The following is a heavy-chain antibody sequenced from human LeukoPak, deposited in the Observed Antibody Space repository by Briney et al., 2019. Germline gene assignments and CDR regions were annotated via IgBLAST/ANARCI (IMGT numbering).Heavy chain of an antibody. CDR1: VVAISVVGFN. D-gene: IGHD2-2*03. CDR2: IHYSGST. V-gene: IGHV4-39*01. Sequence: PSETLSLTCTVSVVAISVVGFNCGWIRQPPGKGLEWIGIIHYSGSTFYNPSLKSRVTISVDTSKNQLSLKLSSVTAPDTAVYYRGRHRPMDDSVDPSGQGTLVTVSS. CDR3: GRHRPMDDSVDP. J-gene: IGHJ5*02.